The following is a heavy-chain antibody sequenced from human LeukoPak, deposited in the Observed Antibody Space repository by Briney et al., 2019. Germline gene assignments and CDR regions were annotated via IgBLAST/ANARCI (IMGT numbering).Heavy chain of an antibody. CDR1: GYSFTGYY. Sequence: ASVKVSCKPSGYSFTGYYMHWVRQAPGQGLEWMGIINPSGGSTSYAQKFQGRVTMTRDTSTSTVYMELSSLRSEDTAVYFCARVDAEGSGVKYFDYWGQGTLVTVSS. J-gene: IGHJ4*02. D-gene: IGHD3-10*01. CDR3: ARVDAEGSGVKYFDY. V-gene: IGHV1-46*01. CDR2: INPSGGST.